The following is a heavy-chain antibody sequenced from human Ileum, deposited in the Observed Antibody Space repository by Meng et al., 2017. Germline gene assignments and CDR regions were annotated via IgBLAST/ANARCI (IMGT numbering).Heavy chain of an antibody. Sequence: QGQVEEAGGGVDKPETSLRLARTDAGFNFRTYGMHWVRQAPGKGLQWVALLSYDGSSKYYADSVKGRFTISRDNSKNTVYLQMNNLKPEDSAVYYCAKERLMYYSNGNHFFDSWGQGTLVTVSS. CDR3: AKERLMYYSNGNHFFDS. V-gene: IGHV3-30*18. D-gene: IGHD4-11*01. CDR2: LSYDGSSK. J-gene: IGHJ4*02. CDR1: GFNFRTYG.